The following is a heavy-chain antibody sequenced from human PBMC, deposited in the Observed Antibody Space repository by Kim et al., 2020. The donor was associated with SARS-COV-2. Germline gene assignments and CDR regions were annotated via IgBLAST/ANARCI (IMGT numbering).Heavy chain of an antibody. J-gene: IGHJ5*02. CDR3: ARLDSELLWFGVSWFDP. V-gene: IGHV4-34*01. D-gene: IGHD3-10*01. Sequence: LKSRVTISVDTSKNQFSLKLGSVTAADTAVYYGARLDSELLWFGVSWFDPWGQGTLVTVSS.